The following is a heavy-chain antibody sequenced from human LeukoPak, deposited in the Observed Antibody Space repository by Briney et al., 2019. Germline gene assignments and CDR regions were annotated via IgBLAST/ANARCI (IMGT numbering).Heavy chain of an antibody. J-gene: IGHJ4*01. D-gene: IGHD3-22*01. CDR3: AKDMAYYDSSGYYRNAPFDY. CDR1: GFTFSSYG. Sequence: GGSLRLSCAASGFTFSSYGMHWVRQAPGKGLEWVAFIRYDGSNKYYADSVKGRFTISGDNSKNTLYLQMNSLRAEDTAVYYCAKDMAYYDSSGYYRNAPFDYWGQGTLVTVSS. CDR2: IRYDGSNK. V-gene: IGHV3-30*02.